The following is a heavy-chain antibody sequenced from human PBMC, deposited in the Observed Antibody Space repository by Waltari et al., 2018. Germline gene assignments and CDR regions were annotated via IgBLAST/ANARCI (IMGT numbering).Heavy chain of an antibody. CDR2: VYYTGRN. CDR1: GGSISSYS. V-gene: IGHV4-59*01. D-gene: IGHD3-3*01. J-gene: IGHJ6*03. Sequence: QVQLQESGPGLVMPSETLSLTCTVSGGSISSYSWSWIRQSPGKVLECIGNVYYTGRNNSNPSLKSRASISVDTSKNEFSLRLSSVTAADTAVYYCARSYFDVWSGRYYYYMDVWGKGTTVTISS. CDR3: ARSYFDVWSGRYYYYMDV.